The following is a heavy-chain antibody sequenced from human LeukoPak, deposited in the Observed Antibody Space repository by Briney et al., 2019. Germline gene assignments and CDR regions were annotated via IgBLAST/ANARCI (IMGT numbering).Heavy chain of an antibody. D-gene: IGHD3-22*01. CDR2: IYHSGST. CDR1: GGSIGSGGYS. V-gene: IGHV4-30-2*01. Sequence: SETLSLTCAVSGGSIGSGGYSWSWIRQPPGKGLEWIGYIYHSGSTYYNPSLKSRVTISVDRSKNQFSLKLCSVTAADTVVYYCASNYYDSSGSTFDYWGQGTLVTVSS. CDR3: ASNYYDSSGSTFDY. J-gene: IGHJ4*02.